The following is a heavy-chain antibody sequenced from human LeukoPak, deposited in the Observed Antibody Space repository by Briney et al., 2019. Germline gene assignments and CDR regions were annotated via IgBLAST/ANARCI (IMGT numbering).Heavy chain of an antibody. CDR2: IHYSGTT. D-gene: IGHD2-21*02. CDR1: GGSISSGDYY. CDR3: ASYHGGDCSFDY. V-gene: IGHV4-30-4*01. Sequence: SETLSLTCTVSGGSISSGDYYWTWIRQPPGKGLEWIGYIHYSGTTYYNSSLKSQVTISVDTSKNQFSLKLSSVTAADTAIYYCASYHGGDCSFDYWGQGALVTVSS. J-gene: IGHJ4*02.